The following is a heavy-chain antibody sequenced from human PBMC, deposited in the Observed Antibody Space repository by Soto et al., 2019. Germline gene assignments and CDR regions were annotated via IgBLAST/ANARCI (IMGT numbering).Heavy chain of an antibody. CDR3: ATGTFNFDS. J-gene: IGHJ4*02. V-gene: IGHV3-23*01. CDR2: ISGSGGST. Sequence: GGSLRLSCAASGFTFSSYAMSWVRQAPGKGPEWVSSISGSGGSTYYADSVKGRFIISRDNSKSTLYLQMNSLRAEDTAVYYCATGTFNFDSWGQGTLVTVSS. CDR1: GFTFSSYA.